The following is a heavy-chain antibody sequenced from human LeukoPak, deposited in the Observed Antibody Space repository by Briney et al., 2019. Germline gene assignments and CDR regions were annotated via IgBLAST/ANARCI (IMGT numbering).Heavy chain of an antibody. Sequence: SETLSLTCTVSGGSISSYYWSWIRQPPGKGLEWIGYIYYSGSTNYNPSLKSRVTISVDTSENQFSLKLSSVTAADTAVYYCARRGIVGATTYYYYYGMDVWGQGTTVTVSS. J-gene: IGHJ6*02. CDR2: IYYSGST. CDR3: ARRGIVGATTYYYYYGMDV. V-gene: IGHV4-59*08. CDR1: GGSISSYY. D-gene: IGHD1-26*01.